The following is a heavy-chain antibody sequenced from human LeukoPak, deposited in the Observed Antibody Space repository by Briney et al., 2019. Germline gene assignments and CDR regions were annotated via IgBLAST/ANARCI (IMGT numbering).Heavy chain of an antibody. J-gene: IGHJ4*02. CDR1: GYTFSTDA. CDR2: ISNYNDNT. CDR3: ARVLRKGASTNFDY. V-gene: IGHV1-18*01. D-gene: IGHD1-26*01. Sequence: ASVKVSCKASGYTFSTDAITWVRQAPGQGLEWMGWISNYNDNTNYAQKLQGRVTMTTDTSTSTAYMELTSLTYDDTAVYYCARVLRKGASTNFDYWGQGTLVTVSS.